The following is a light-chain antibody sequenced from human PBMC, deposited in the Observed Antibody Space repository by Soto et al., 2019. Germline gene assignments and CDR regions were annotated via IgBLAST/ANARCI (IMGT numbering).Light chain of an antibody. Sequence: QSALTQPASVSGSPGQSITISCTGTYSDVGGYNYVSWYQQHPGKAPKLIISEVTNRPSGVSNRFSGSKSGNTASLSISGLQAEDEADYYCSSYTSGTTVVVFGGGTKVTVL. J-gene: IGLJ2*01. CDR2: EVT. V-gene: IGLV2-14*01. CDR3: SSYTSGTTVVV. CDR1: YSDVGGYNY.